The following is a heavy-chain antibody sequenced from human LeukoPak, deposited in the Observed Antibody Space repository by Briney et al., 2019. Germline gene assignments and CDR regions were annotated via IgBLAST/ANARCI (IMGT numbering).Heavy chain of an antibody. Sequence: GRSLRLSCAASGFTFSSYGMHWVRQAPRKGLEWVAIISYDGRNKYYADSVEGRFTIYRDNPKNTLYLRMNSPRPEDTAVYYCAKEFRHKFEYWGQGTLVTVSS. CDR2: ISYDGRNK. CDR3: AKEFRHKFEY. CDR1: GFTFSSYG. J-gene: IGHJ4*02. V-gene: IGHV3-30*18.